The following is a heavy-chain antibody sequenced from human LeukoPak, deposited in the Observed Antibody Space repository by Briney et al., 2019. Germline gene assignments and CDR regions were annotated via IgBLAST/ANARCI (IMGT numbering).Heavy chain of an antibody. V-gene: IGHV3-9*01. CDR1: GLTFDDYA. J-gene: IGHJ4*02. Sequence: SLRLSCAASGLTFDDYAMHWVGQAPGKGMEWVSGIRWNSGSIAYAASVKGRFTISRDNAKNSLYLQMNSLRAEDTALYYCAKGYRKYSYGPALDYWGQGTLVIASS. CDR3: AKGYRKYSYGPALDY. D-gene: IGHD5-18*01. CDR2: IRWNSGSI.